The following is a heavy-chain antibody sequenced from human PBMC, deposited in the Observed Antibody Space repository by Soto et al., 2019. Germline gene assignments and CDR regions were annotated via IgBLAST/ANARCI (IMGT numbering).Heavy chain of an antibody. J-gene: IGHJ4*02. CDR2: IWYDGSNK. CDR1: GFTFSSYG. Sequence: QVQLVESGGGVVQPGRSLRLSCAASGFTFSSYGMHWVRQAPGKGLEWVAGIWYDGSNKYYADSVKGRFTISRDNSKNTLYLPMNSLRAEDTAVYYCARDSAYDGYWGQGTLVTVSS. D-gene: IGHD1-1*01. V-gene: IGHV3-33*01. CDR3: ARDSAYDGY.